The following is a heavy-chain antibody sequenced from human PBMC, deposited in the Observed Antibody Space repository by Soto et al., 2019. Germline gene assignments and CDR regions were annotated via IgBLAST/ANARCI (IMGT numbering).Heavy chain of an antibody. CDR2: IYYSGST. Sequence: PSETVSLTCTVSGGSISSGGYYWSWIRQHPGKGLEWIGYIYYSGSTYYNPSLKSRVTISVDTSKNQFSLKLSSVTAADTAVYYCARSSITIFGVVSYFDYWGQGTLVTVSS. CDR3: ARSSITIFGVVSYFDY. D-gene: IGHD3-3*01. V-gene: IGHV4-31*03. CDR1: GGSISSGGYY. J-gene: IGHJ4*02.